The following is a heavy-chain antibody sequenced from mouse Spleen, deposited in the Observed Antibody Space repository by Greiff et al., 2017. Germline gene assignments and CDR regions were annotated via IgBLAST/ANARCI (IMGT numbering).Heavy chain of an antibody. V-gene: IGHV1-69*01. CDR2: IDPSDSYT. J-gene: IGHJ3*01. CDR1: GYTFTSYW. D-gene: IGHD2-1*01. CDR3: AREGGNYVPAWFAY. Sequence: QVQLQQPGAELVMPGASVKLSCKASGYTFTSYWMHWVKQRPGQGLEWIGEIDPSDSYTNYNQKFKGKATLTVDKSSSTAYMQLSSLTSEDSAVYYCAREGGNYVPAWFAYWGQGTLVTVSA.